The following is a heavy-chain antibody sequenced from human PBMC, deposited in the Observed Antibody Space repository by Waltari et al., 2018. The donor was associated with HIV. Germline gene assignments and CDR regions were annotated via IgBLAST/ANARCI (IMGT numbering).Heavy chain of an antibody. J-gene: IGHJ6*02. CDR1: RCTFTSYA. CDR2: KNPNSGNT. D-gene: IGHD2-21*02. CDR3: ATPPRGGNSNYYYYGMDV. Sequence: VQLVQPGTEVETPRPSVTASCTTTRCTFTSYARYWVQQATRQWLEWMGWKNPNSGNTGYAKKVQGRGTMTRNTSINTAYMELSSLRSEDTAVYYCATPPRGGNSNYYYYGMDVWGQGTTVTVSS. V-gene: IGHV1-8*01.